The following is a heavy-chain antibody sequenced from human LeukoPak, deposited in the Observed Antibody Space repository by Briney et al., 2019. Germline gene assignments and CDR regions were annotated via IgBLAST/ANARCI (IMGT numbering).Heavy chain of an antibody. D-gene: IGHD3-16*01. CDR3: ARVSGLIGYFYLDV. CDR2: ISYDGNKK. V-gene: IGHV3-30*04. Sequence: PGGSLRLSCAASGFTFSHYGVHWVRQAPGKGLEWVAVISYDGNKKYYADSVKGRFTISRGNSRGILYLQMNTLRPEDTAVYYCARVSGLIGYFYLDVWGNGTTVTVSS. CDR1: GFTFSHYG. J-gene: IGHJ6*03.